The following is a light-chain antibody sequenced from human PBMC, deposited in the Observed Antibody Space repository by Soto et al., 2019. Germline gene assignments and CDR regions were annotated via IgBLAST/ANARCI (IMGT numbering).Light chain of an antibody. J-gene: IGKJ4*01. V-gene: IGKV1-39*01. CDR1: QSISSY. Sequence: DIQMTQSPSSLSASVGDRVTITCRASQSISSYLNWYQQKPGKAPKLLIYAASSLQSGVPSRFSGSGSGTDVTLTISSLQPEDVATYYCQQSYSTPFLTFGGGTKVEIK. CDR2: AAS. CDR3: QQSYSTPFLT.